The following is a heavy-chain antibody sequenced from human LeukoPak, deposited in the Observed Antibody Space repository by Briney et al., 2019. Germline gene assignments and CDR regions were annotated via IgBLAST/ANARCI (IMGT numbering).Heavy chain of an antibody. D-gene: IGHD2-21*01. J-gene: IGHJ4*02. CDR1: GLSFSRNW. CDR2: ISGDGSST. Sequence: SGGSLRLSCADSGLSFSRNWMHWVRQAPGKGLVWVSRISGDGSSTNYADSVKGRFTISRDNVKNTLYLQMNSLRAEDTAVYYCARLILDHQQTFDYWGQGTLVTVSS. CDR3: ARLILDHQQTFDY. V-gene: IGHV3-74*01.